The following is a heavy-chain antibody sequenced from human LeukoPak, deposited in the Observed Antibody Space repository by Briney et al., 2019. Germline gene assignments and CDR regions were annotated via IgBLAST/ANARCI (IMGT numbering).Heavy chain of an antibody. CDR1: GDSVRSYY. CDR2: INDRGST. Sequence: SEILSLTCTVSGDSVRSYYWSWIRQPPGQGLEWLGHINDRGSTNYNPSLQGRVTISIDTSKNQFSLKVNSVTAADTAVYYCARGYSSRYGYYYYYMDVWGKGTTVTVSS. CDR3: ARGYSSRYGYYYYYMDV. J-gene: IGHJ6*03. D-gene: IGHD2-2*01. V-gene: IGHV4-59*02.